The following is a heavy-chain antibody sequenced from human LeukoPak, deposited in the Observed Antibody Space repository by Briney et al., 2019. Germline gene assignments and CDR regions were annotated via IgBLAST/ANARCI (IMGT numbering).Heavy chain of an antibody. CDR3: ASTPVLGVAAAGTIYYYYMDV. Sequence: PSETLSLTCTVSGGSISSYYWSWIRQPPGKGLEWIGYIYYSGSTNYNPSLKSRVTISVDTSKNQFSLKLSSVTAADTAVYYCASTPVLGVAAAGTIYYYYMDVWGKGTTVTVSS. J-gene: IGHJ6*03. CDR1: GGSISSYY. D-gene: IGHD6-13*01. V-gene: IGHV4-59*01. CDR2: IYYSGST.